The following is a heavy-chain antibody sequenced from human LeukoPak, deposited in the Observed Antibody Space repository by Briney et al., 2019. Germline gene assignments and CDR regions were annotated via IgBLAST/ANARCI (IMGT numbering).Heavy chain of an antibody. J-gene: IGHJ6*02. V-gene: IGHV3-66*01. Sequence: PGGSLRLSCAASGFTVSDNYMSWVRQAPGKGLEWVPVLYSGGTTYYADPVKGRFTISRDNSKNTLYLQMSSLRAEDTAVYYCVRDRWPGLGDFWGQGTTVTVSS. CDR3: VRDRWPGLGDF. CDR2: LYSGGTT. CDR1: GFTVSDNY. D-gene: IGHD6-19*01.